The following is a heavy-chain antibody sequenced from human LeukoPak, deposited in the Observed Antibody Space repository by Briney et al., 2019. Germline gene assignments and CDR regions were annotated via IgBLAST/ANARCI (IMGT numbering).Heavy chain of an antibody. CDR2: INPSGGST. V-gene: IGHV1-46*01. CDR3: ARRSPAYCGGDCYLDC. D-gene: IGHD2-21*02. Sequence: ASVKVSCKASGYTFTNYYLFWVRQAPGQGLEWMGVINPSGGSTSYAQKFQGRVTMTRDTSTSTVYMELSSLRSEDTAVYYCARRSPAYCGGDCYLDCRGQGTLVTVSS. CDR1: GYTFTNYY. J-gene: IGHJ4*02.